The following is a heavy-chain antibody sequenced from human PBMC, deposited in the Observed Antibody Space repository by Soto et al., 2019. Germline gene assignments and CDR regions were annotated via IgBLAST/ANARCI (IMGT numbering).Heavy chain of an antibody. CDR1: GYTFTSYA. V-gene: IGHV1-3*01. D-gene: IGHD1-7*01. CDR2: INAGNGNT. J-gene: IGHJ6*02. Sequence: GASVKVSCKASGYTFTSYAMHWVRQAPGQRLEWMGWINAGNGNTKYSQKFQGTVTITRDTSASTAYMELSSLRSEDTAAYYCARGGITGTAYYYYYGMDVWGQGTTVTVPS. CDR3: ARGGITGTAYYYYYGMDV.